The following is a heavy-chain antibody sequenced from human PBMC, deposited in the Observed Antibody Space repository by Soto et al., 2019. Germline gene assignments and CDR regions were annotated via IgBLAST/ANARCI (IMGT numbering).Heavy chain of an antibody. CDR2: MNPNSGNT. Sequence: ASVKVSCKASGYTFTSYDMNWVRQATGQGLEWMGWMNPNSGNTGYAQKFQGRVTMTRNTSISTAYMELSSLRSEDTAVYYCARAGFYYDFWSGYQADAFDIWGQGTMGTVSS. V-gene: IGHV1-8*01. CDR3: ARAGFYYDFWSGYQADAFDI. CDR1: GYTFTSYD. D-gene: IGHD3-3*01. J-gene: IGHJ3*02.